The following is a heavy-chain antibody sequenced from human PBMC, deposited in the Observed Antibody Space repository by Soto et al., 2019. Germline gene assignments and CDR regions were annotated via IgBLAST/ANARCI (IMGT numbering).Heavy chain of an antibody. CDR1: GFTFDDYA. Sequence: EVQLVESGGGLVQPGRSLRLSCAASGFTFDDYAMHWVRQAPGKGLEWVSGISWNSGSIGYADSVKGRFTISRDNAKNSLYLQMNSLRAEDKALYYCAKDISRVFDYFDYWGQGTLVTVSS. J-gene: IGHJ4*02. D-gene: IGHD3-3*02. V-gene: IGHV3-9*01. CDR3: AKDISRVFDYFDY. CDR2: ISWNSGSI.